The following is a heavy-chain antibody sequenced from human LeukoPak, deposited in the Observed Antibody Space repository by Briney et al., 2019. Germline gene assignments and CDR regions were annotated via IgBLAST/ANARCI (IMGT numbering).Heavy chain of an antibody. Sequence: GESLKISCKGSGYSFANYWIGWVRQMPGKGLAWMGIIYPGDSDTRYSPPFQGQVTISADKSISTAYLKWSSLQASDSAIYYCARRAGSSAWYGEADYWGQGTLVTVSS. CDR3: ARRAGSSAWYGEADY. J-gene: IGHJ4*02. D-gene: IGHD6-19*01. CDR1: GYSFANYW. V-gene: IGHV5-51*01. CDR2: IYPGDSDT.